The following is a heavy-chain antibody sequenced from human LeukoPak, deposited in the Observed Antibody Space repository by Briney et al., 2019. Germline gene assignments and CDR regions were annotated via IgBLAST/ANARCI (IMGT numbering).Heavy chain of an antibody. Sequence: KSGGSLRLSCAASGFPFNLYGMTWVRQAPGKGLEWVSLISGLNNDMYYADSVKGRFTISRDNAKNSLYLEMNSLTAEDTAVYYCARRDPLSYQLGTLNFDHWGQGTLVTVSS. CDR1: GFPFNLYG. CDR2: ISGLNNDM. J-gene: IGHJ4*02. CDR3: ARRDPLSYQLGTLNFDH. D-gene: IGHD1-26*01. V-gene: IGHV3-21*01.